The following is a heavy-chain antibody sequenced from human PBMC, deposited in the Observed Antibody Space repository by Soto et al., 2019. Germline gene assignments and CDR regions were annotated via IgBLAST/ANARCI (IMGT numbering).Heavy chain of an antibody. CDR3: ARRTMVRGVGLYGMDV. D-gene: IGHD3-10*01. J-gene: IGHJ6*02. V-gene: IGHV5-10-1*01. CDR1: GYSFTSYW. Sequence: GESLKISCKGSGYSFTSYWISWVRQMPGKGLEWMGRIDPSDSYTNYSPSFQGHVTISADKSISTAYLQWSSLKASDTAMYYCARRTMVRGVGLYGMDVWRLGTTVNIS. CDR2: IDPSDSYT.